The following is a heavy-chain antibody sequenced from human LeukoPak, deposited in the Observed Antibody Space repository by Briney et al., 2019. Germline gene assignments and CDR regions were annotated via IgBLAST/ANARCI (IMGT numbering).Heavy chain of an antibody. CDR1: GYSISSGYY. V-gene: IGHV4-38-2*02. J-gene: IGHJ4*02. Sequence: SETLSLTCTVSGYSISSGYYWGWIRQPPGKGLEWIGSIYYSGSTYYNPSLKSRVTISVDTSKNQFSLKLSSVTAADTAVYFCAKLSPPGRSSVKGKYYFDYWGQGALVTVSS. CDR2: IYYSGST. D-gene: IGHD6-6*01. CDR3: AKLSPPGRSSVKGKYYFDY.